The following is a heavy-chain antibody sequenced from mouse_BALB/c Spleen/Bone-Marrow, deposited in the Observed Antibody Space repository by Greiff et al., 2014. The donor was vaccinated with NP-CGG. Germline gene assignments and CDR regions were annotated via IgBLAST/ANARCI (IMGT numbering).Heavy chain of an antibody. D-gene: IGHD2-3*01. CDR2: SRNKANDYTT. CDR1: GFTFSDFY. CDR3: ARDPRWLLAMDY. V-gene: IGHV7-1*02. J-gene: IGHJ4*01. Sequence: DVMLVESGGGLVQPGGSLRLSCATSGFTFSDFYMEWVRQPPGKRLGWIAASRNKANDYTTEYSASVKGRFIVSRDTSQSILYLQMNALRAEDTAIYYCARDPRWLLAMDYWGQGTSVTVSS.